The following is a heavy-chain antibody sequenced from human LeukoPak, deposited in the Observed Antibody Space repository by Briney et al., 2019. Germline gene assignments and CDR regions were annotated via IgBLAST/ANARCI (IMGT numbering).Heavy chain of an antibody. D-gene: IGHD1-1*01. J-gene: IGHJ6*02. CDR3: ARDRPPWREYGMDV. V-gene: IGHV4-39*07. CDR2: IYYSGST. Sequence: SETLSLTCTVSGGSISSSSYYWGWIRQPPGKGLEWIGSIYYSGSTYYNPSLKSRVTISVDRSKNQFSPKLSSVTAADTAVYYCARDRPPWREYGMDVWGQGTTVTVSS. CDR1: GGSISSSSYY.